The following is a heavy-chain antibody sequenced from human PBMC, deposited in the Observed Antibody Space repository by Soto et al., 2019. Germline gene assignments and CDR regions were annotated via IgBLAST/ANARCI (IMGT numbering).Heavy chain of an antibody. D-gene: IGHD6-6*01. J-gene: IGHJ5*02. CDR1: GFTFSSYA. CDR2: ISGSGGST. Sequence: HPGGSLRLSCAASGFTFSSYAMSWVRQAPGKGLEWVSAISGSGGSTYYADSVKGRFTISRDNSKNTLYLQMNSLRAEDTAVYYCANEVEYSSSSGWFDPWGQGTLVTVSS. CDR3: ANEVEYSSSSGWFDP. V-gene: IGHV3-23*01.